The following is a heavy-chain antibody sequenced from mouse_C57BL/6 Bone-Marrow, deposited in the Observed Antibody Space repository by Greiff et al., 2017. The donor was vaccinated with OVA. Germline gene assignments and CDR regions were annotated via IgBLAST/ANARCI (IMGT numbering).Heavy chain of an antibody. V-gene: IGHV1-50*01. CDR1: GYTFTSYW. Sequence: QVQLKQPGAELVKPGASVKLSCKASGYTFTSYWMQWVKQRPGQGLEWIGEIDPSDSYTNYNQKFKGKATLTVDTSSSTAYMQLSSLTSEDSAVYYCARSPVTVYFDYWGQGTTLTVSS. CDR2: IDPSDSYT. D-gene: IGHD2-1*01. CDR3: ARSPVTVYFDY. J-gene: IGHJ2*01.